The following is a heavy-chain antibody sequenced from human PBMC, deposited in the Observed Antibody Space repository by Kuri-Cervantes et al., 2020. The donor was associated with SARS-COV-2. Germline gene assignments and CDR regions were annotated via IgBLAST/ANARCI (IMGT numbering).Heavy chain of an antibody. J-gene: IGHJ4*02. D-gene: IGHD4-17*01. V-gene: IGHV1-69*13. Sequence: SVKVSCKASGGTFSSYAISWVRQAPGQGLEWMGGIIPIFGTANYAQKFQGRVTITADESTSTAYMELSGLRSGDTAVYYCTRARNGNYLNEPDYWGQGTLVTVSS. CDR1: GGTFSSYA. CDR2: IIPIFGTA. CDR3: TRARNGNYLNEPDY.